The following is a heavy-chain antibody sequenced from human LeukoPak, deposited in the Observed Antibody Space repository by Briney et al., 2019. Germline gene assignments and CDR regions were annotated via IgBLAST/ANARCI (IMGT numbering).Heavy chain of an antibody. CDR3: ARYCSVSSCSGGFDY. CDR2: IISSSDTI. V-gene: IGHV3-48*02. CDR1: GFTFCGYS. Sequence: AGTLRLSCAASGFTFCGYSRNWVRQGPGQGLQGFSYIISSSDTIYYADSVKGRFTISRDNAKNSLYLQMNSLRDEDTAVYYCARYCSVSSCSGGFDYWGHGTLVTVSS. D-gene: IGHD2-2*01. J-gene: IGHJ4*01.